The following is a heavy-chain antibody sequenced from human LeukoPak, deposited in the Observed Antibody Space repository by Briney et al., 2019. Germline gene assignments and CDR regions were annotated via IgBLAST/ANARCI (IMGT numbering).Heavy chain of an antibody. CDR2: ISYDGSNK. Sequence: GGSLRLSCAASGFTFSSYAMHWVRQAPGKGLEWVAVISYDGSNKYYADSVKGRFTISRDNSKNTLYLQMNSLRAEDTAVYYCGRDETIAAAGKPPDYWGQGTLVTVSS. J-gene: IGHJ4*02. V-gene: IGHV3-30-3*01. CDR3: GRDETIAAAGKPPDY. D-gene: IGHD6-13*01. CDR1: GFTFSSYA.